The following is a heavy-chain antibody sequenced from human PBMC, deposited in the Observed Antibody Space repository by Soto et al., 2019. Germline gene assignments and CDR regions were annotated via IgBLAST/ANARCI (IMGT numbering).Heavy chain of an antibody. V-gene: IGHV4-59*01. Sequence: SETLSLTCTVSGGSISSYYWSWIRQPPGKGLEWIGYIYYRGSTNYNPSLKSRVTISVDTSKNQFSLKLSSVTAADTAVYYCARGITLQLYYYDSSGYYTDYFQHWGQGTLVTVSS. J-gene: IGHJ1*01. CDR1: GGSISSYY. CDR3: ARGITLQLYYYDSSGYYTDYFQH. D-gene: IGHD3-22*01. CDR2: IYYRGST.